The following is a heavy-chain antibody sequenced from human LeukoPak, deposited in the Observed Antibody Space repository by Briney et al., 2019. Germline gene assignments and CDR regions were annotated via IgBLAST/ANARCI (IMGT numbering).Heavy chain of an antibody. J-gene: IGHJ4*02. CDR2: INPNSGDT. D-gene: IGHD2-2*01. CDR3: ARDLILGSSTSHIFDY. Sequence: KPGASVKVSCKASGYTFTGYYMHWVRQAPGRGREWMGWINPNSGDTNYGQKFQGRVTMTRDTSISTAYMELSRLRSDDTTVYYCARDLILGSSTSHIFDYWGQGTLVTVSS. V-gene: IGHV1-2*02. CDR1: GYTFTGYY.